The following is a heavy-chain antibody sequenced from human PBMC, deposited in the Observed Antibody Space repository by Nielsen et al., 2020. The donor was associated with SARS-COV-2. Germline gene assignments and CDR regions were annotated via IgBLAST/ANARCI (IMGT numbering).Heavy chain of an antibody. V-gene: IGHV3-7*01. J-gene: IGHJ6*02. CDR2: IKQDGSEK. CDR3: ARGKVITMVRGVEYYYYYGMDV. Sequence: GESLKISCAASGFTFSSYWMSWVRQAPGKGLEWVANIKQDGSEKYYVDSVKGRFTISRDNAKNSLYLQMNSLRAEDTAVYYCARGKVITMVRGVEYYYYYGMDVWGQGTTVTVSS. D-gene: IGHD3-10*01. CDR1: GFTFSSYW.